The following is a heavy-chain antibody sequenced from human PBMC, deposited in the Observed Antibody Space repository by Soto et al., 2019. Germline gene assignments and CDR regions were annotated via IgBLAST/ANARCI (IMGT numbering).Heavy chain of an antibody. V-gene: IGHV4-30-4*01. CDR1: GGSISSGDYY. D-gene: IGHD6-13*01. CDR2: IYYSGST. CDR3: ARDRTAAGRGFGY. J-gene: IGHJ4*02. Sequence: SETLSLTCTVSGGSISSGDYYWSWIRQPPGQGLEWIGYIYYSGSTYYNPSLKSRVTISVDTSKNQFSLKLSSVIAADTAVYYCARDRTAAGRGFGYWGQGTLGSVSS.